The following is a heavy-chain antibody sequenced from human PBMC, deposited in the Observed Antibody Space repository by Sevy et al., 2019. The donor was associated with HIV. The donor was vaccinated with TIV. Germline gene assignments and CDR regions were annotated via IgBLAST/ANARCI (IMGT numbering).Heavy chain of an antibody. J-gene: IGHJ5*02. Sequence: SETLSLNCTVSGGSISNYYWSWIRQPPGKGLEWIGYIHYTGRTNYNPSLKSRVSISVDTSKKQISLKLTSMTASDTAVYYCARHRSPVDWLDPWGQGALVTVSS. CDR1: GGSISNYY. CDR2: IHYTGRT. V-gene: IGHV4-59*08. D-gene: IGHD3-10*01. CDR3: ARHRSPVDWLDP.